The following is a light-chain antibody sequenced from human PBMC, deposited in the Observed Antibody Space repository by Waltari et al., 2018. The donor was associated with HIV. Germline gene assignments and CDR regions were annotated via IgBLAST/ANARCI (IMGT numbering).Light chain of an antibody. CDR3: NSRDSSGNHYV. Sequence: SSELIQDPAVSVALGQTVRITCQGDSLRRYYASWYQQKPGQAPVLFIYGKNNRPSGIPDRFSGSSSGNTASFIITGAQAEDDADYYCNSRDSSGNHYVFGTGTKVTFL. CDR2: GKN. CDR1: SLRRYY. V-gene: IGLV3-19*01. J-gene: IGLJ1*01.